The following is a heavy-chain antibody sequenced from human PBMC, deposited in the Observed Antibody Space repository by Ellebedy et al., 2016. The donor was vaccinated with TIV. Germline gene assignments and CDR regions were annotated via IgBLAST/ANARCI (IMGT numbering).Heavy chain of an antibody. CDR3: AKGVGTYYYDSSGYYYVD. J-gene: IGHJ4*02. CDR1: GFTFSSYA. CDR2: ISGSGGST. Sequence: GESLKISXAASGFTFSSYAMSWVRQAPGKGLEWVSAISGSGGSTYYADSVKGRFTISRDNSKNTLYLQMNSLRAEDTAVYYCAKGVGTYYYDSSGYYYVDWGQGTLVTVSS. V-gene: IGHV3-23*01. D-gene: IGHD3-22*01.